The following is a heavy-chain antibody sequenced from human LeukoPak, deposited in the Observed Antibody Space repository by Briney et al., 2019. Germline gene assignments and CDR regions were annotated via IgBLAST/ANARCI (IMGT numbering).Heavy chain of an antibody. CDR2: IIPIFGTA. J-gene: IGHJ5*02. V-gene: IGHV1-69*13. Sequence: EASVKVSCKASGGTFSSYAISWVRQAPGQGLEWMGGIIPIFGTANYAQKFQGRVTITADESTSTAYMELRSLRSDDTAVYYCARVAHWWADELCGGDCYSMTFWSNWFDPWGQGTLVTVSS. CDR3: ARVAHWWADELCGGDCYSMTFWSNWFDP. D-gene: IGHD2-21*02. CDR1: GGTFSSYA.